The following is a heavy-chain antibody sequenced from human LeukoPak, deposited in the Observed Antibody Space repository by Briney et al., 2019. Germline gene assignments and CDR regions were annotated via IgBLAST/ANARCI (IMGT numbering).Heavy chain of an antibody. Sequence: PSETLSLTCTVSGGSISSYCWSWIRQPPGKGLEWIGYIYYSGSTNYNPSLKSRVTISVDTSKNQFSLKLSSVTAADTAVYYCARLTKSSAFDIWGQGTMVTVSS. CDR2: IYYSGST. J-gene: IGHJ3*02. CDR3: ARLTKSSAFDI. CDR1: GGSISSYC. D-gene: IGHD1-1*01. V-gene: IGHV4-59*08.